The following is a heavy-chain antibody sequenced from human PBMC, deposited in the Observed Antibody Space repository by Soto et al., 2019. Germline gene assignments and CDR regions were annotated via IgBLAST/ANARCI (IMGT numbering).Heavy chain of an antibody. CDR2: ISAYNGNT. J-gene: IGHJ3*02. CDR3: ARDDSDDSSGYYYVRARAAFDI. Sequence: QVQLVQSGAEVKKPGASVKVSCKASGYTFTSYGISWVRQAPGQGLEWMGWISAYNGNTNYAQKLQGRVTMTIDTSTSTAYMELRSLRSDDTAVYYCARDDSDDSSGYYYVRARAAFDIWGQGTMVTVSS. CDR1: GYTFTSYG. V-gene: IGHV1-18*01. D-gene: IGHD3-22*01.